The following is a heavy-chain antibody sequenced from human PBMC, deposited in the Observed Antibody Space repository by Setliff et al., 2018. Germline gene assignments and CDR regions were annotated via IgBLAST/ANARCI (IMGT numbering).Heavy chain of an antibody. CDR1: RFTFSNYA. J-gene: IGHJ4*02. V-gene: IGHV3-23*01. CDR3: ARSPSRPYSSSWYVN. CDR2: ISASGRTT. D-gene: IGHD6-13*01. Sequence: GVLRLSCAASRFTFSNYAMSWVRQAPGKGLGWVSAISASGRTTYSADSVKGRFTISRDNSKNTLSLQMNSLRAEDTAVYYCARSPSRPYSSSWYVNWGQGTLVTVSS.